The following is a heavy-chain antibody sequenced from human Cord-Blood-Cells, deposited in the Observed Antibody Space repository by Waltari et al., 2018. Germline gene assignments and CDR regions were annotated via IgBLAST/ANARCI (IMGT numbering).Heavy chain of an antibody. CDR1: GGSISSYY. V-gene: IGHV4-59*01. Sequence: QVQLQESGPGLVKPSETLSLTCTVSGGSISSYYWSWIRQPPGKGLEWIGYIYYSGSTNYNPSLKSRVTISVDTSKNQFSLKLSSVTAADTAVYYCASRMYYYYGMDVSGQGTTVTVSS. CDR2: IYYSGST. J-gene: IGHJ6*02. CDR3: ASRMYYYYGMDV.